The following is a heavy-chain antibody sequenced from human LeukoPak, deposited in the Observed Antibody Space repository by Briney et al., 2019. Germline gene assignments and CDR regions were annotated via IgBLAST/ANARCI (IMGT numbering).Heavy chain of an antibody. CDR1: GGSISSGNW. Sequence: SETLSLTCAVSGGSISSGNWWSWVRQPPGQGLEWIGEIYHSGSTNYNPSLKSRVTISVDTSKNQFSLKLSSVTAADTAVYYCAREHYDSSGYYFNYYYYYGMDVWGQGTTVTVSS. D-gene: IGHD3-22*01. CDR2: IYHSGST. CDR3: AREHYDSSGYYFNYYYYYGMDV. J-gene: IGHJ6*02. V-gene: IGHV4-4*02.